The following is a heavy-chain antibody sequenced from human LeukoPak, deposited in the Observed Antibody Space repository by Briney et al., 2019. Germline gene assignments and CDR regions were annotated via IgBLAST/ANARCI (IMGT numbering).Heavy chain of an antibody. CDR1: GLFLRIPA. CDR2: ISGRGGST. J-gene: IGHJ4*02. D-gene: IGHD2-8*01. CDR3: AKERSCINDVRHGDCDY. V-gene: IGHV3-23*01. Sequence: PGGSLRLSCAASGLFLRIPAMSSVRQAPGKGLEWVSTISGRGGSTYYADSVKGRFTISRDNSKNTVYLQMNRLRAEDTAVYYSAKERSCINDVRHGDCDYWGQGTLVTVSS.